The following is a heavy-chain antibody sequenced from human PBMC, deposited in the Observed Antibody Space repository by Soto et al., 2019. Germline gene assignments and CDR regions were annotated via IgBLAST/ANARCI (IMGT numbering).Heavy chain of an antibody. V-gene: IGHV4-34*01. CDR2: INHSGGT. D-gene: IGHD6-6*01. J-gene: IGHJ3*02. CDR3: ARGSSSYHDDFDI. Sequence: WTWIRQAPGKGLEWIGEINHSGGTNYNPSLKSRVTISVDTSKNQFSLKLSSVTAADTAVYYFARGSSSYHDDFDIWGQGTRVTVSS.